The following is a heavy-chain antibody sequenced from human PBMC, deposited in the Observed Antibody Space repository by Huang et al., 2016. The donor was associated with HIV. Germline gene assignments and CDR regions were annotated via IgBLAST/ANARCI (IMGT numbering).Heavy chain of an antibody. CDR1: GYTFSSYT. Sequence: QVQLVQSGSELKKPGASLKVSCKASGYTFSSYTMNWVRQAPGQGLEWMGWIDTNTGDPTYAQGFTGRFVFSLDTSVSTAYLQISSLKAEDTAVYYCVREPSYYYDSSGYYRYYYYMDVWGKGTTVTVSS. J-gene: IGHJ6*03. V-gene: IGHV7-4-1*02. CDR2: IDTNTGDP. CDR3: VREPSYYYDSSGYYRYYYYMDV. D-gene: IGHD3-22*01.